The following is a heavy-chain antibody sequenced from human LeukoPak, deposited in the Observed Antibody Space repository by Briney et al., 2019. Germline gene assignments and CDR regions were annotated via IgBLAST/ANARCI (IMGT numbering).Heavy chain of an antibody. V-gene: IGHV1-18*01. D-gene: IGHD3-22*01. Sequence: ASVKVSCKASGYTFTSYRISWVRQAPGQGLEWMGWISAYNGNTNYAQKFQGRVTMTTDTSTSTAYMELTSLRSDDTAVYYCARDRVTMIVVVGLSNAFDIWGQGTMVTVSS. CDR2: ISAYNGNT. CDR1: GYTFTSYR. CDR3: ARDRVTMIVVVGLSNAFDI. J-gene: IGHJ3*02.